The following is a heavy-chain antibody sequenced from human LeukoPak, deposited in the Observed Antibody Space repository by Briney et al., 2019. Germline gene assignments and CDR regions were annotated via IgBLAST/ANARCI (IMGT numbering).Heavy chain of an antibody. J-gene: IGHJ1*01. Sequence: ASVKVSCKASGYTFTGYYMHWVRPAPGQGLEWMGWINPNSGGTNYAQKFQARVTMTRDTSISTAYMELSRLRSDDTAVYYCAREDYGDYSVYFQHWGQGTLVTVSS. CDR2: INPNSGGT. CDR3: AREDYGDYSVYFQH. D-gene: IGHD4-17*01. V-gene: IGHV1-2*02. CDR1: GYTFTGYY.